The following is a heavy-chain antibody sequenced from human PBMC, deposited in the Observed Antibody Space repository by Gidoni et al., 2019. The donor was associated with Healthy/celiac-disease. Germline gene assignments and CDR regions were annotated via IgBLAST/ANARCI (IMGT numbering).Heavy chain of an antibody. CDR2: INHSGST. Sequence: QVQLQQWGAGLLKPSETLSLTCAVYGGSFSGYYWSWIRQPPGKGLEWIGEINHSGSTNYNPSLKSRVTISVDTSKNQFSLKLSSVTAADTAVYYCARFLEVSGSSDYWGQGTLVTVSS. D-gene: IGHD2-8*01. CDR3: ARFLEVSGSSDY. J-gene: IGHJ4*02. V-gene: IGHV4-34*01. CDR1: GGSFSGYY.